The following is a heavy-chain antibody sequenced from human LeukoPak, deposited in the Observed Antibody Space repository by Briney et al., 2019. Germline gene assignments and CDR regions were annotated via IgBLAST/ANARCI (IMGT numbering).Heavy chain of an antibody. J-gene: IGHJ6*03. CDR3: AKDRAARGRGNYFYMDV. CDR1: GFTFDDYA. Sequence: GGTLRLSCAVSGFTFDDYAMHWVREASGKGLEWVSHITWDGGSTHYAASVEGRFTISRDNRENSLYLQMNSLRPEDTALYYCAKDRAARGRGNYFYMDVWGKGTTVTVSS. V-gene: IGHV3-43D*03. D-gene: IGHD2/OR15-2a*01. CDR2: ITWDGGST.